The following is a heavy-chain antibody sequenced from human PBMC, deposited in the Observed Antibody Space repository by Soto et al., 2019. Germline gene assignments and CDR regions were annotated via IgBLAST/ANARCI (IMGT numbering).Heavy chain of an antibody. V-gene: IGHV1-69*13. Sequence: SVKVSCKASGGTFSSYAISWVRQAPGQGLEWMGGIIPIFGTANYAQKFQGRVTITADESTSTAYMELSSLRSEDTAVYYCARSCISTSRYVTKSFYYYYGMDVWGQGTTVTVSS. D-gene: IGHD2-2*01. CDR3: ARSCISTSRYVTKSFYYYYGMDV. CDR1: GGTFSSYA. J-gene: IGHJ6*02. CDR2: IIPIFGTA.